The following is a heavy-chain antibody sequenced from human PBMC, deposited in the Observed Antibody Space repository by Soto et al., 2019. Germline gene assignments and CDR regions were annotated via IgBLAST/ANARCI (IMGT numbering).Heavy chain of an antibody. CDR1: GFAFKSYG. Sequence: QVQLVESGGGGVQPGRSLRLTCAASGFAFKSYGMHWVRQAPGRGLEWVAAISYDGGSQYYADSVKGRFTVSRDKSNSTLYLQMNSLGAEDTATYFCAKDSSVTAAGSGGWFDPWGPGTLVIVSS. V-gene: IGHV3-30*18. CDR3: AKDSSVTAAGSGGWFDP. D-gene: IGHD6-13*01. J-gene: IGHJ5*02. CDR2: ISYDGGSQ.